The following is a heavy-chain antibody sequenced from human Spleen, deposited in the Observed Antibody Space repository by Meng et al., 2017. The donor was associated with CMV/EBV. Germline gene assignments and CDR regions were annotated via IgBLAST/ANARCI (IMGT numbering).Heavy chain of an antibody. CDR3: ARLGSCSGGSCYSGGEY. CDR2: IYPGDSDT. D-gene: IGHD2-15*01. CDR1: GYYFTNYW. Sequence: GESLKISCKDSGYYFTNYWIGWVRQMPEKGLEWMGIIYPGDSDTRYSPSFQGQVTISADKSISTAYLQWSSLKASDTAMYYCARLGSCSGGSCYSGGEYWGQGTLVTVSS. J-gene: IGHJ4*02. V-gene: IGHV5-51*01.